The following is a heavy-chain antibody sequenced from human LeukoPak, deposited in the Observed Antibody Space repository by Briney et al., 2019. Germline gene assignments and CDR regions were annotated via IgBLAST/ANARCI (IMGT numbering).Heavy chain of an antibody. J-gene: IGHJ5*02. D-gene: IGHD6-13*01. V-gene: IGHV3-9*03. CDR3: AKGYSSSWYGWFDP. Sequence: GGSLRLSCAASGFTFDDYAMHWVRQAPGKGLEGVSGISWNSGSIGYADSVKGRFAISRDNAKNSLYLQMNSLRAEDMALYYCAKGYSSSWYGWFDPWGQGTLVTVSS. CDR1: GFTFDDYA. CDR2: ISWNSGSI.